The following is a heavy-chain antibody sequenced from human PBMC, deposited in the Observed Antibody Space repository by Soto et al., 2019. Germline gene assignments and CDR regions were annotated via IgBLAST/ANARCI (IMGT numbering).Heavy chain of an antibody. D-gene: IGHD6-13*01. J-gene: IGHJ4*02. Sequence: GGSLRLSCAASGFTFSSYGMHWVRQAPGKGLEWVAVISYDGSNKYYADSVKGRFTISRDNSKNTLYLQMNSLRAEDTAVYYCAKDHGVQQLEPNFDYWGQGTLVTVYS. CDR3: AKDHGVQQLEPNFDY. CDR2: ISYDGSNK. V-gene: IGHV3-30*18. CDR1: GFTFSSYG.